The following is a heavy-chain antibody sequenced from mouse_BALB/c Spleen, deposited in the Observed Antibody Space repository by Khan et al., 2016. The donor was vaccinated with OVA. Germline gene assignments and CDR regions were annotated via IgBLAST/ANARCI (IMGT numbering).Heavy chain of an antibody. D-gene: IGHD2-1*01. CDR3: SRRNSPASFAY. V-gene: IGHV5-6*01. Sequence: EVELVESGGDLVKPGGSLKLSCAASGFTFSSYGMSWVRQTPDKRLEWVATISSGGSYNNYPDSVKGRFTISRDNVKNTLYLQMSSVKSEDTAMXACSRRNSPASFAYWGPGTLFTVSA. J-gene: IGHJ3*01. CDR1: GFTFSSYG. CDR2: ISSGGSYN.